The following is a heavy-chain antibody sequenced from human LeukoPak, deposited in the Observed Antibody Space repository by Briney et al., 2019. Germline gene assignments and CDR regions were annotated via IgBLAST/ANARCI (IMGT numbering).Heavy chain of an antibody. CDR3: ARHVGGSRYYDFWSGYYTDY. CDR2: IYYSGSS. CDR1: GGSISSGSYF. Sequence: SETLSLTCTVSGGSISSGSYFWGWIRPPPGKGLEWIGTIYYSGSSYHNPSLKSRVTISVDTSRNQFSLKLSSVTAADTAVYYCARHVGGSRYYDFWSGYYTDYWGQGTLVTVSS. D-gene: IGHD3-3*01. J-gene: IGHJ4*02. V-gene: IGHV4-39*01.